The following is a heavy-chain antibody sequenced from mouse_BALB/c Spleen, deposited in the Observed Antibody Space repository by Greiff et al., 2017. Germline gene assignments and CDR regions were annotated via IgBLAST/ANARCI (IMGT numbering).Heavy chain of an antibody. J-gene: IGHJ3*01. V-gene: IGHV1S135*01. CDR3: ARPPTTATAWFAY. CDR1: GYSFTSYY. Sequence: EVQLQQSGPELMKPGASVKISCKASGYSFTSYYMHWVKQSHGKSLEWIGYIDPFNGGTSYNQKFKGKATLTVDKSSSTAYMHLSSLTSEDSAVYYCARPPTTATAWFAYWGQGTLVTVSA. D-gene: IGHD1-2*01. CDR2: IDPFNGGT.